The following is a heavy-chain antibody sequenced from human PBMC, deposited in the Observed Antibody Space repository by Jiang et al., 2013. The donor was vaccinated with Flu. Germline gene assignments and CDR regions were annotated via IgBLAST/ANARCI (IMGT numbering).Heavy chain of an antibody. V-gene: IGHV2-5*08. CDR3: ARSGGEMELRAFDI. D-gene: IGHD1-7*01. CDR1: GFSLSTTGMC. CDR2: IYWDDDK. Sequence: PTQTLTLTCTFSGFSLSTTGMCVSWIRQSPGKALEWLALIYWDDDKRYSPSLKSRLTITKGTSKNQVVLTMTNMDPVDTATYFCARSGGEMELRAFDIWGQGTMVTVSS. J-gene: IGHJ3*02.